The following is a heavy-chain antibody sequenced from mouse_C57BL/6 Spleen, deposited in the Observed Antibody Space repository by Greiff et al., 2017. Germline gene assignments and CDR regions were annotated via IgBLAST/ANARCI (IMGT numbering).Heavy chain of an antibody. D-gene: IGHD1-1*01. CDR1: GYTFTSYW. Sequence: QVQLKQPGAELVRPGTSVKLSCKASGYTFTSYWMHWVKQRPGQGLEWIGVIDPSDSYTNYNQKFKGKATLTVDTSSSTAYMQLSSLTSEDSAVYYCARRELLRSPLDYWGQGTTLTVSS. J-gene: IGHJ2*01. CDR2: IDPSDSYT. V-gene: IGHV1-59*01. CDR3: ARRELLRSPLDY.